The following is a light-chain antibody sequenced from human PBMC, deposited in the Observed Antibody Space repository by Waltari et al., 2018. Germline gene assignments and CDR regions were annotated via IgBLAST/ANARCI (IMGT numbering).Light chain of an antibody. CDR1: SSDVGGYHY. Sequence: QSALTQPASVSGSPGQSITISCTGTSSDVGGYHYVSWYQQHPGKAPKLMIYEVSNRPSGVSNRFSASKSGNTASLTISGLQAEDEADYYCSSYTSTSTFWVFGGGTKLTVL. V-gene: IGLV2-14*01. CDR2: EVS. J-gene: IGLJ3*02. CDR3: SSYTSTSTFWV.